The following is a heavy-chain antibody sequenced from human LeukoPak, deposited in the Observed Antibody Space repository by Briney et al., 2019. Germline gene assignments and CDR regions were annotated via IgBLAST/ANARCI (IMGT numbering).Heavy chain of an antibody. J-gene: IGHJ4*02. CDR3: AREHDSSGYYDY. CDR1: GFTFSSYA. V-gene: IGHV3-23*01. Sequence: GGSLRLSCAASGFTFSSYAMSWVRQAPGKGLEWVSAISGSGGSTYYADSVEGRFTISRDNSKNTLYLQMNSLRAEDTAVYYCAREHDSSGYYDYWGQGTLVTVSS. D-gene: IGHD3-22*01. CDR2: ISGSGGST.